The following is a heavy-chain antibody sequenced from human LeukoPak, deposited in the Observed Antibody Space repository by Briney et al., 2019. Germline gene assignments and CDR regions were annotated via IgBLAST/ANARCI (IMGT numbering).Heavy chain of an antibody. CDR3: ARRGRRCASCYSWFDP. J-gene: IGHJ5*02. V-gene: IGHV4-4*07. Sequence: SETLSLTCTVSGGSISSYYWSWIRQPAGKGLEWIGRIYTSGSTNYNPSLKSRVTMSVDTSKNQFSLKLSSVTAADTAVYYCARRGRRCASCYSWFDPWGQGTLVTVSS. CDR2: IYTSGST. CDR1: GGSISSYY. D-gene: IGHD2-2*02.